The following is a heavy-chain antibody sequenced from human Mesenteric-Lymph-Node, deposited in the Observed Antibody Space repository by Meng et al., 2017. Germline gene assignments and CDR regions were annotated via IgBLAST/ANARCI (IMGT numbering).Heavy chain of an antibody. V-gene: IGHV4-39*01. CDR1: GGSNSTSGYY. CDR3: VRSSGWVRTGFDP. Sequence: QSRLRGLCQGLMMPSEALSLTCSVSGGSNSTSGYYWGWIRPPPGKGLEWIGSIGHSGTTDYTPSLRRRVTVSIDTSKNQFSLEVTSVTAADTAVYYCVRSSGWVRTGFDPWGQGTLVTVSS. CDR2: IGHSGTT. D-gene: IGHD6-19*01. J-gene: IGHJ5*02.